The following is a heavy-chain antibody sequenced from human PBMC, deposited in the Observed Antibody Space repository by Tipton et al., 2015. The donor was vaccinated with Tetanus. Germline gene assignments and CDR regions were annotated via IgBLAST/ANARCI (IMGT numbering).Heavy chain of an antibody. CDR1: GVSMRSSTYF. V-gene: IGHV4-39*07. CDR3: VRGRGLGAYSFGFEY. D-gene: IGHD5-12*01. Sequence: LRLSCAVSGVSMRSSTYFWGWIRQPPGKGLEWIGHIFYTGSSHYNPSFESRVTISVDTSKNQFSLKLSSVTAADTAVYYCVRGRGLGAYSFGFEYWGQGALVTVSS. CDR2: IFYTGSS. J-gene: IGHJ4*02.